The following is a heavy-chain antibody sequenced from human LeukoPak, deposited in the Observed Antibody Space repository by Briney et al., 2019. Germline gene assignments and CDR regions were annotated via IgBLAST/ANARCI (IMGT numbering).Heavy chain of an antibody. CDR2: ISNSGSTT. V-gene: IGHV3-48*03. D-gene: IGHD2-15*01. Sequence: GGSLRLSCIVSGLTSSIFEMNWVRKAPGKGLEWVSYISNSGSTTDYADAVKGRFTISRDNAKNSLYLQMSSLRVEDTAVYYCVRGGGPSYKYNAFDIWGQGTMVTVSS. CDR1: GLTSSIFE. CDR3: VRGGGPSYKYNAFDI. J-gene: IGHJ3*02.